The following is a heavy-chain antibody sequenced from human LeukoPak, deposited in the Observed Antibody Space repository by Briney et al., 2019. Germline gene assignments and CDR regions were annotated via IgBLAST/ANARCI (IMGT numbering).Heavy chain of an antibody. V-gene: IGHV4-30-2*01. J-gene: IGHJ4*02. CDR3: ARGFLQLWLWDPPAE. CDR2: IYHSGST. D-gene: IGHD5-18*01. CDR1: GGSISSGGYY. Sequence: PSQTLSLTCTVSGGSISSGGYYWSWIRQPPGKGLEWIGYIYHSGSTYYNPSLKSRVTISVDRSKNQFSLKLSSVTAADTAVYYCARGFLQLWLWDPPAEWGQGTLVTVSS.